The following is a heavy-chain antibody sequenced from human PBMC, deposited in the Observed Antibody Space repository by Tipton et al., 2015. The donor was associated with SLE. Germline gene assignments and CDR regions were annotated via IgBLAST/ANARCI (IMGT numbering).Heavy chain of an antibody. Sequence: TLSLTCTVSGGSISSGSYYWSWIRQPAGKGLEWIGRIYTSGSTNYNPSLKSRVTISVDTSKNQFSLKLSSVTAADTAVYYCARQGDYIADYYYYGMDVWGQGTTVTVSS. CDR2: IYTSGST. D-gene: IGHD3-10*01. J-gene: IGHJ6*02. V-gene: IGHV4-61*02. CDR1: GGSISSGSYY. CDR3: ARQGDYIADYYYYGMDV.